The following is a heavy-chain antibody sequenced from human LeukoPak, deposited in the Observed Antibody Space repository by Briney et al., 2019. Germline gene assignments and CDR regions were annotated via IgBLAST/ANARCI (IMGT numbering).Heavy chain of an antibody. J-gene: IGHJ3*02. CDR1: VFSFSNYG. CDR3: GSEGRDAFHI. Sequence: PGGSLRLSCAAPVFSFSNYGMHWVRQAPGKGLEWVAFIQKNVKDKFYVDSVKGRFTISRDNSKHTLYLQLNSLKPEDTAVYYCGSEGRDAFHIWGQGTMVTVSS. CDR2: IQKNVKDK. V-gene: IGHV3-30*02.